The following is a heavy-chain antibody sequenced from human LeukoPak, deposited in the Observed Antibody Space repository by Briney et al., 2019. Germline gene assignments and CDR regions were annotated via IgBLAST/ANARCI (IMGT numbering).Heavy chain of an antibody. CDR3: ANGDYYLDY. CDR1: GFTFRTFG. CDR2: ESYDGSNK. D-gene: IGHD4-17*01. J-gene: IGHJ4*02. Sequence: GRSLRLSCAGSGFTFRTFGMNWVRQAPGKGLEWVALESYDGSNKYYADSVKGRFTISRDNSKNTLYLQMNSLRAEDTAVYYCANGDYYLDYWGQGTLVTVSS. V-gene: IGHV3-30*18.